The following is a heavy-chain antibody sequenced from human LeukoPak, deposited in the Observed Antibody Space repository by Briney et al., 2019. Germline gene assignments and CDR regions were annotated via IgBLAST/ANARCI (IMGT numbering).Heavy chain of an antibody. D-gene: IGHD5-18*01. CDR3: ARDGDSYGFDWYFNL. Sequence: ASVKVSCKASGYTFTSYAMHWVRQAPGQRLEWMGWINAGNGNTKYSQEFQGRVTITRDTSASTAYMELSSLRSEDMAVYYCARDGDSYGFDWYFNLWGRGTLVTVSS. V-gene: IGHV1-3*03. CDR2: INAGNGNT. CDR1: GYTFTSYA. J-gene: IGHJ2*01.